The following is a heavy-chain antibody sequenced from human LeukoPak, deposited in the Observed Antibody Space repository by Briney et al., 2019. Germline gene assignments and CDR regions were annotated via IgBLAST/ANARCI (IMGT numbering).Heavy chain of an antibody. CDR2: IRYDGSNK. Sequence: GGSLRLSCAASGFTFSSYGMHWVRQAPGKGLEWVAFIRYDGSNKYYADSVKGRFTISRDNSKNTLYLQMNSLRAEDTAVYYSAKGHKGFYYGSGSSFDYWGQGTLVTVSS. D-gene: IGHD3-10*01. CDR3: AKGHKGFYYGSGSSFDY. J-gene: IGHJ4*02. V-gene: IGHV3-30*02. CDR1: GFTFSSYG.